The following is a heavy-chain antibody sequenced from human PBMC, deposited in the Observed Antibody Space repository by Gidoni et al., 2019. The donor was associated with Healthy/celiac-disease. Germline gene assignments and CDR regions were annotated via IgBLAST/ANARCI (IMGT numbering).Heavy chain of an antibody. CDR1: GGSISSYF. D-gene: IGHD3-22*01. Sequence: QVQLQESGPGLVKPSETLSLTCTVSGGSISSYFWSWIRQPPGKGLEWVGQIYYSRSTNYNPSLKSRVTMSVDTSKNQFSLKLSSVTAADTAVYYCARGGSDSSGLSYFDYWGQGTLVTVSS. V-gene: IGHV4-59*01. J-gene: IGHJ4*02. CDR3: ARGGSDSSGLSYFDY. CDR2: IYYSRST.